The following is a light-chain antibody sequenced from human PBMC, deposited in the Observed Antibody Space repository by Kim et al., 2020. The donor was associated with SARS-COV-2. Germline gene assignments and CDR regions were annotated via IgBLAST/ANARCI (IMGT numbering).Light chain of an antibody. J-gene: IGKJ2*01. V-gene: IGKV3-20*01. CDR1: QSVRSNF. Sequence: LSPGDRATLSCGASQSVRSNFLAWYQKKPGQAPRLLIYASSTRATGTPDRFSGSGSATDFTLTISRLEPEDLAVYYCQQYGNVPVTFGQGTKLEI. CDR2: ASS. CDR3: QQYGNVPVT.